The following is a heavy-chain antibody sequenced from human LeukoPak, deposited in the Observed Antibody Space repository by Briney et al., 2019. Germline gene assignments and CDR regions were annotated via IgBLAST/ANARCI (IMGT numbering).Heavy chain of an antibody. D-gene: IGHD3-22*01. CDR1: GYTFTGYY. V-gene: IGHV1-2*02. J-gene: IGHJ3*02. CDR3: AREGPLGYYDSSGYSRPDAFDI. Sequence: ASVKVSCKASGYTFTGYYMHWVRQAPGQGLGWMGWINPNSGGTNYAQKFQGRVTMTRDTSISTAYMELSRLRSDDTAVYYCAREGPLGYYDSSGYSRPDAFDIWGQGTMVTVSS. CDR2: INPNSGGT.